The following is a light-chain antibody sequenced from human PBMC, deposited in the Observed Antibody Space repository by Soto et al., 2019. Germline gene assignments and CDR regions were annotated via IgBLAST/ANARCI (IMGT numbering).Light chain of an antibody. J-gene: IGKJ1*01. Sequence: PGERVTLSCRASQSVSSSYLTWYQQKPGQAPRLLIYGASTRATSIPARFSGSGSGTDFTLTISSLQPEDFAVYYCQQYNNWPRTFGQGTKVEIK. V-gene: IGKV3D-7*01. CDR1: QSVSSSY. CDR2: GAS. CDR3: QQYNNWPRT.